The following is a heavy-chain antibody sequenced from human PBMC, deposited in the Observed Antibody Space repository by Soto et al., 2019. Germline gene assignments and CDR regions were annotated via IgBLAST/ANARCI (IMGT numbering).Heavy chain of an antibody. V-gene: IGHV1-3*01. Sequence: ASVKVSCKASGYTFTSYAMHWVRQAPGQRLEWMGWINAGNGKTKYSQKFQGRVTITRDTSASTAYMELSSLRSEDTAVYYCARAGPPYGSGSYDYWGQGTLVTVSS. CDR3: ARAGPPYGSGSYDY. J-gene: IGHJ4*02. CDR2: INAGNGKT. CDR1: GYTFTSYA. D-gene: IGHD3-10*01.